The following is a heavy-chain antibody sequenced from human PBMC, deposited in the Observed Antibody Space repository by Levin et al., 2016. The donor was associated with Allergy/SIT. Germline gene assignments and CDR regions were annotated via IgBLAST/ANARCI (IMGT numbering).Heavy chain of an antibody. J-gene: IGHJ6*03. CDR3: ARDLGVVPAAKHYMDV. V-gene: IGHV1-46*01. Sequence: WVRQAPGQGLEWMGIINPSGGSTGYAQKFQGRVTMTRDTSTSTVYMELSSLRSEDTAVYYCARDLGVVPAAKHYMDVWGKGTTVTVSS. D-gene: IGHD2-2*01. CDR2: INPSGGST.